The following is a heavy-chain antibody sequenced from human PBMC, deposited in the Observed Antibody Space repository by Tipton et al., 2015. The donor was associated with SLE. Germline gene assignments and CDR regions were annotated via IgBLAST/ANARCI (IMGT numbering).Heavy chain of an antibody. CDR3: AKDRELAVEYYFDY. CDR1: GFTFSSYA. V-gene: IGHV3-23*04. J-gene: IGHJ4*02. Sequence: QLVQSGGGLVQPGGSLRLSCAASGFTFSSYAMSWVRQTSGRGLEWVSAITTSGDDTYYADSVKGRFTISRDNSKDTLYLQMNSLRVEDTAIYYCAKDRELAVEYYFDYWGQGTLVTVSS. CDR2: ITTSGDDT. D-gene: IGHD2-15*01.